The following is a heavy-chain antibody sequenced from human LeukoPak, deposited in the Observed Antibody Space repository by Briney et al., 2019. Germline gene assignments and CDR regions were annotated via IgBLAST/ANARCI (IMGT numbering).Heavy chain of an antibody. V-gene: IGHV1-18*01. CDR3: ARAGEMATTGDEY. Sequence: ASVKVSCKASGYTFTSYGISWVRQAPGQGLEWMGWISAYNGNTNYAQKLQGRVTMTTDTSTSTACMELRSLRSDDTAVYYCARAGEMATTGDEYWGQGTLVTVSS. J-gene: IGHJ4*02. CDR1: GYTFTSYG. CDR2: ISAYNGNT. D-gene: IGHD5-24*01.